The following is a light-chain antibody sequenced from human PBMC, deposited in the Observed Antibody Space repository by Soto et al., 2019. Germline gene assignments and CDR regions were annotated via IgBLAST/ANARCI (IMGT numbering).Light chain of an antibody. V-gene: IGKV1-5*01. CDR1: QSISSW. CDR2: AAS. Sequence: DIQMTHSPSTLSASLGDRVTITCRASQSISSWLAWYQQKPGKAPKILIYAASTLQSGVPSRFSGSGSGTDFTLTICCLQSEDFATYNCQQYYSYPITFGQGTRLEIK. J-gene: IGKJ5*01. CDR3: QQYYSYPIT.